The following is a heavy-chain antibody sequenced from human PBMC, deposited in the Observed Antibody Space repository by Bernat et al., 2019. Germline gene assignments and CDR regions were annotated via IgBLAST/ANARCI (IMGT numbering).Heavy chain of an antibody. D-gene: IGHD3-10*01. Sequence: QVQLVESGGGVVQPGRSPRLSCAASGFTFSSYAMHWVRQAPGKGLEWVAVISYDGSNKYYADSVKGRFTISRDNSKNTLYLQMNSLRAEDTAVYYCAHLDMVQGAFDYWGQGTLVTVSS. CDR2: ISYDGSNK. CDR1: GFTFSSYA. J-gene: IGHJ4*02. V-gene: IGHV3-30*01. CDR3: AHLDMVQGAFDY.